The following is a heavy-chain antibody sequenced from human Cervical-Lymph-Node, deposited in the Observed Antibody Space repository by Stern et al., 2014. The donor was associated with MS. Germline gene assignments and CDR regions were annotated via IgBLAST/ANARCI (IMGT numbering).Heavy chain of an antibody. V-gene: IGHV3-30*04. CDR3: VGVPFDY. J-gene: IGHJ4*02. Sequence: VQLVQSGGGVVQPGRSLRLSCAASGFTFSSYAMHWVRQAPGKGLEWVAVISYDGSNKYYADSVKGRFTISRDNSKNTLYLQMNSLRAEDTAVYYCVGVPFDYWGQGTLVTVSS. CDR2: ISYDGSNK. CDR1: GFTFSSYA.